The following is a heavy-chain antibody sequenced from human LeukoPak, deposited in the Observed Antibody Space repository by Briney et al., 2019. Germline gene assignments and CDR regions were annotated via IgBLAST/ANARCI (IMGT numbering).Heavy chain of an antibody. J-gene: IGHJ4*02. CDR2: INYLGSTR. CDR3: AKDRDWAFDY. CDR1: GFTFTNFG. Sequence: GGSLRLTCAASGFTFTNFGMHWVRQAPGKGLEWVAFINYLGSTRFYADSVKGRFTVSRDDSMSTLYLQMNGLRPEDMAVYYCAKDRDWAFDYWGQGTLVTVSS. V-gene: IGHV3-30*02. D-gene: IGHD3/OR15-3a*01.